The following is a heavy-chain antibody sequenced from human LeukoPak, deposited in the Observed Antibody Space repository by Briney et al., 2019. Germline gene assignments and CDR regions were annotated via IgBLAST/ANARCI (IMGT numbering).Heavy chain of an antibody. J-gene: IGHJ4*02. V-gene: IGHV1-46*01. CDR1: GYTFTSYY. D-gene: IGHD2-2*03. Sequence: ASVKVSCKASGYTFTSYYMHWVRQAPGQGLERMGIINPSGGSTSYAQKFQGRVTMTRDMSTSTVYMELSSLRSEDTAVYYCARDGYCSSTSCLEWEFDYWGQGTLVTVSS. CDR3: ARDGYCSSTSCLEWEFDY. CDR2: INPSGGST.